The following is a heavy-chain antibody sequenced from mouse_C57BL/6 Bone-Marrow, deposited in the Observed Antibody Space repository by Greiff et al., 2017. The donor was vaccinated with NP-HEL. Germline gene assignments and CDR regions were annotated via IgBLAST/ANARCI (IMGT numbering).Heavy chain of an antibody. D-gene: IGHD2-5*01. CDR1: GFTFSDAW. J-gene: IGHJ4*01. V-gene: IGHV6-6*01. CDR3: TRDSNYEYYYAMDY. Sequence: EVKLVESGGGLVQPGGSMKLSCAASGFTFSDAWMDWVRQSPEKGLEWVAEIRNKANNHAPLYAVSVKGRFTISRDDSKSSVYLQMNSLRAEDTGIYYCTRDSNYEYYYAMDYWGQGTSVTVSS. CDR2: IRNKANNHAP.